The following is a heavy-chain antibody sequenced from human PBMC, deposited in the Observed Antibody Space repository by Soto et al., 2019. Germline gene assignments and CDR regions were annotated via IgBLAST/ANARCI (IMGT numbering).Heavy chain of an antibody. CDR2: IHYSGST. CDR1: GGSVSSASYY. CDR3: ARDYIDLWTHSFDF. Sequence: PSETLSITCTVSGGSVSSASYYWSWIRQPPGKGLERIGYIHYSGSTNYNPSLKSRVTTSVNTSKNQFSLKLSSVTAADTAVYYCARDYIDLWTHSFDFWGQGILVTVSS. D-gene: IGHD3-10*01. V-gene: IGHV4-61*01. J-gene: IGHJ4*02.